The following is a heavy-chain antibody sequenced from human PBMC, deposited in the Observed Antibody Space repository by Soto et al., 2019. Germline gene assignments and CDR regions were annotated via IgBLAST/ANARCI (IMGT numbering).Heavy chain of an antibody. V-gene: IGHV1-3*01. J-gene: IGHJ3*02. D-gene: IGHD3-22*01. CDR1: GYTFTRYC. CDR3: ARDPYDSSGYNDAFDI. CDR2: INAGNGNT. Sequence: GSSMKVSRKASGYTFTRYCMHWVRQAPGQRLEWMGWINAGNGNTKYSQKFQGRVTITRDTSASTAYMELSSLRSEDTAVYYCARDPYDSSGYNDAFDIWGQGTMVSVSS.